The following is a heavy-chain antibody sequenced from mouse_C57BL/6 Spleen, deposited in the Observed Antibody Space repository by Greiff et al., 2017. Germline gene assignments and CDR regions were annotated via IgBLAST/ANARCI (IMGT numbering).Heavy chain of an antibody. CDR1: GFTFSDYY. CDR2: ISNGGGST. V-gene: IGHV5-12*01. J-gene: IGHJ1*03. D-gene: IGHD3-3*01. CDR3: ARLGQGYVDV. Sequence: EVKVVESGGGLVQPGGSLKLSCAASGFTFSDYYMYWVRQTPEKRLEWVAYISNGGGSTYYPDTVKGRFTISRDNAKNTLYLQMSRLKSEDTAMYYCARLGQGYVDVWGTGTTVTVSS.